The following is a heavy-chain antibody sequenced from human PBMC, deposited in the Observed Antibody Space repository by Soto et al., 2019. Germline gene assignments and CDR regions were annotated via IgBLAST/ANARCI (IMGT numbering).Heavy chain of an antibody. CDR3: AADTARTYYYYGMDV. CDR2: IYPGDSGDSET. CDR1: GYSLTSYW. D-gene: IGHD5-18*01. J-gene: IGHJ6*02. Sequence: LGESLKISCKGSGYSLTSYWIGWVRQMLGKGLEWMGIIYPGDSGDSETKYSPSFQGQVTISVDKSISTAYLQWSSLKASDTAMYYCAADTARTYYYYGMDVWGQGTTVTVSS. V-gene: IGHV5-51*01.